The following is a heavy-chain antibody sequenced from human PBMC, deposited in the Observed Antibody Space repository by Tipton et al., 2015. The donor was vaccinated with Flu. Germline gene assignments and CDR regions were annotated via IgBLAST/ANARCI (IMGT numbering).Heavy chain of an antibody. CDR2: IYYSGST. CDR3: ARRPPHLNWFDP. CDR1: GGSISSYY. V-gene: IGHV4-59*01. J-gene: IGHJ5*02. Sequence: TLSLTCTVSGGSISSYYWSWIRQPPGKGLEWIGYIYYSGSTNYNPSLKSRVTISVDTSKNQFSLKLSSVTAADTAVYYCARRPPHLNWFDPRGQGTRVTVSS.